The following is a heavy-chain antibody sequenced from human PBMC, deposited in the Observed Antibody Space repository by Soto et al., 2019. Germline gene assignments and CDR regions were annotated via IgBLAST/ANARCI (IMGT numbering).Heavy chain of an antibody. Sequence: QVQLVESGGGVVQPGRSLRLSCAASGFTFSSYGMHWVRQAPGKGLEWVAVISYDGSNKYYADSVKGRFTISRDNSKNTLYLQMNSLRAEDTAVYYCAKDHHILTALSPEDIDYWGQGTLVTVSS. CDR3: AKDHHILTALSPEDIDY. CDR1: GFTFSSYG. CDR2: ISYDGSNK. J-gene: IGHJ4*02. V-gene: IGHV3-30*18. D-gene: IGHD2-15*01.